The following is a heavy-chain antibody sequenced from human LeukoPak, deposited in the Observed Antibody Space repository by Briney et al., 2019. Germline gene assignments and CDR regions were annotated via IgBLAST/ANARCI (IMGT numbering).Heavy chain of an antibody. D-gene: IGHD4-17*01. CDR1: GFTFSSYA. J-gene: IGHJ5*02. V-gene: IGHV3-23*01. CDR2: ISGSGGST. Sequence: GGSLRLSCAASGFTFSSYAMSWVRQAPGKGLEWVSAISGSGGSTYYADSVKGRFTISRDNSKNTLYLQMNSLRAEDTAVYYCAKDTNCGDYGPVWFDPWGQGTLVTVSS. CDR3: AKDTNCGDYGPVWFDP.